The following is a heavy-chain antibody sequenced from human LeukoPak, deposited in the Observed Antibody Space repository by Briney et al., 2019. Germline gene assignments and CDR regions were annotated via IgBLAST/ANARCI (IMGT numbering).Heavy chain of an antibody. CDR1: GFTFGSYS. D-gene: IGHD1-26*01. V-gene: IGHV3-21*01. Sequence: GGSLRLSCAASGFTFGSYSMNWVRQAPGKGLEWVSSISSSSYYIYYGDSVKGRFTISRDNAKSSLWLQMNSLRAEDTAVYYCARAGYSGNYQDAFDIWGQGTMVSVSS. J-gene: IGHJ3*02. CDR2: ISSSSYYI. CDR3: ARAGYSGNYQDAFDI.